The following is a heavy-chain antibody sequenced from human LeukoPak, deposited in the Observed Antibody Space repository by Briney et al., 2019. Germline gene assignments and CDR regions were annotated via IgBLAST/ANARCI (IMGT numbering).Heavy chain of an antibody. J-gene: IGHJ4*02. Sequence: GGSLRLSCAASGFTVSSNYMSWVRQAPGKGLEWVSVIYSGGSTYYADSVKGRFTISRDNSKNTLYLQMNSLRAEDTAVYYCASGGTAAAGIFSGDYWGQGTLVTVSS. CDR1: GFTVSSNY. V-gene: IGHV3-53*01. CDR2: IYSGGST. CDR3: ASGGTAAAGIFSGDY. D-gene: IGHD6-13*01.